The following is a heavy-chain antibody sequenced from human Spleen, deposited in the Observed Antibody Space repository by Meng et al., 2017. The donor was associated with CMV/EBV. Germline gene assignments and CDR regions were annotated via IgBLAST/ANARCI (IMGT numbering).Heavy chain of an antibody. CDR1: GFTFDDFA. J-gene: IGHJ4*02. CDR3: AGEYRSSSNDY. CDR2: ISGNTGFI. V-gene: IGHV3-9*01. Sequence: SLKISCTASGFTFDDFAMHWVRQTPGEGLEWVSGISGNTGFIGYADSVKGRFTLSRDNSKNTLYLQMNSLRAEDTAVYYCAGEYRSSSNDYWGQGTRVTVSS. D-gene: IGHD6-6*01.